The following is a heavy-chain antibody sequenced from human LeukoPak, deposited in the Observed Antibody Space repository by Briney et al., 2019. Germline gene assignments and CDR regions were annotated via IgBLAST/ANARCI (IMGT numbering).Heavy chain of an antibody. CDR3: ARDSRCCSSTSCYGFCGAYYFDY. J-gene: IGHJ4*02. CDR1: GYTFTSYY. Sequence: ASVKVSCKASGYTFTSYYMHWVRRAPGQGLEWMGIINPSGGSTSYAQKFQGGVTMTRDTSTSTVYMELSSLRSEDTAVYYCARDSRCCSSTSCYGFCGAYYFDYWGQGTLVTVSS. CDR2: INPSGGST. V-gene: IGHV1-46*01. D-gene: IGHD2-2*01.